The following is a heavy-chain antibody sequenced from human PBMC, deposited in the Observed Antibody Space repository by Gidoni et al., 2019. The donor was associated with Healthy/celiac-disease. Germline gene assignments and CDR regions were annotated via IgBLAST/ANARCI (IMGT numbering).Heavy chain of an antibody. CDR1: GFTFSSYS. CDR3: ARDGIAAAGPNYYYYYGMDV. V-gene: IGHV3-21*01. D-gene: IGHD6-13*01. Sequence: EVQLVESGGGLVKPGGSLRLSCAASGFTFSSYSMKWVRQAPGKGLEWVSSISSSSSYIYYADSVKGRFTISRDNAKNSLYLQMNSLRAEDTAVYYCARDGIAAAGPNYYYYYGMDVWGQGTTVTVSS. J-gene: IGHJ6*02. CDR2: ISSSSSYI.